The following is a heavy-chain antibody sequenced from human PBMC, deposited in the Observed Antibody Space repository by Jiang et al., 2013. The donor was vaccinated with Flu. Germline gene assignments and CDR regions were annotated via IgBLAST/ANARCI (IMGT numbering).Heavy chain of an antibody. D-gene: IGHD6-19*01. V-gene: IGHV2-5*01. CDR1: GLSLSTTGVG. Sequence: VKPTQTLTLTCTFSGLSLSTTGVGVGWIRQPPGQAPEWLGIIYWHDEKHYSPSLRSRLTITKDTSKNQVVLRMTNMGPLDTATYFCANRLFPGSTGAFDYWGQGNLVTVSS. J-gene: IGHJ4*02. CDR2: IYWHDEK. CDR3: ANRLFPGSTGAFDY.